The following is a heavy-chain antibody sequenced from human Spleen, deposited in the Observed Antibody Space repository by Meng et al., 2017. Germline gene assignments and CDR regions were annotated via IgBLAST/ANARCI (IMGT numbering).Heavy chain of an antibody. V-gene: IGHV1-46*01. CDR3: ARVLVAAGSMSDY. CDR1: GNTFTSYG. J-gene: IGHJ4*02. D-gene: IGHD6-13*01. Sequence: QVQPVQSGAELRKLGASVQVSCKASGNTFTSYGISWVRQAPGQGLEWMGIINPSSGSTSYAQKFQGRVTMTSDTSTSTVYMEVSSLRSEDTAVFYCARVLVAAGSMSDYWGQGTLVTVSS. CDR2: INPSSGST.